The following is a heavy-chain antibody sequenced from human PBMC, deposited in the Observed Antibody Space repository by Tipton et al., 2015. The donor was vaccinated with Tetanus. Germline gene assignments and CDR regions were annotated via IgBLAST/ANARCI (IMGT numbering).Heavy chain of an antibody. CDR3: VRHTYRTNWLDP. V-gene: IGHV4-31*03. Sequence: TLSLTCTVSGGSINTGDFLWTWIRQHPRTGLEWIGYISNRGNSYSNPSLKGRVSLSVDKSASQFSLRLTSVTSADSAVYYCVRHTYRTNWLDPWGQGILVVVSS. J-gene: IGHJ5*02. D-gene: IGHD4-11*01. CDR1: GGSINTGDFL. CDR2: ISNRGNS.